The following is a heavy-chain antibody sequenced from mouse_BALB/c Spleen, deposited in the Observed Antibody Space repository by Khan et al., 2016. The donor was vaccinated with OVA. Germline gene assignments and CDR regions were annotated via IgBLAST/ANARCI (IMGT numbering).Heavy chain of an antibody. Sequence: DLVKPGASVKLSCKASGYTFTSYWINWIKQRPGQGLEWIGRIGPGSNNTYYNEMFKGKATLTVDTSSSTAYIQLSSLSSEDSAVYFCARENYYGRSFYAMDYWGQGTSVTVSS. V-gene: IGHV1S41*01. J-gene: IGHJ4*01. CDR3: ARENYYGRSFYAMDY. CDR1: GYTFTSYW. CDR2: IGPGSNNT. D-gene: IGHD1-1*01.